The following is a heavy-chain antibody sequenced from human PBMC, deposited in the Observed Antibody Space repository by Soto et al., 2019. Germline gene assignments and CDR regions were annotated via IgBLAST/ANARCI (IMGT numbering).Heavy chain of an antibody. V-gene: IGHV3-66*01. CDR3: ARDWTGTTYAH. CDR1: GFTVSSNY. CDR2: IYSGGST. D-gene: IGHD1-1*01. Sequence: PGGSLRLSCAASGFTVSSNYMSWVRQAPGKGLEWVSVIYSGGSTYYADSVKGRFTISRDNSKNTLFLQMNSLRAEDTAVYYCARDWTGTTYAHWGQGTLVTVSS. J-gene: IGHJ4*02.